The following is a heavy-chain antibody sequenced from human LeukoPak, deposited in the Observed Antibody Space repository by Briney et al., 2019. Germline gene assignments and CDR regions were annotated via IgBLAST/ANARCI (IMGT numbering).Heavy chain of an antibody. CDR1: GGSISSYY. Sequence: KASETLSLTCTVSGGSISSYYWSWIRQPPGKGLEWIGYIYYSGSTNYNPSLKSRVTISVDTSKNQFSLKLSSVTAADTAVYYCARDAGTTSFDYWGQGTLVTVSS. CDR3: ARDAGTTSFDY. CDR2: IYYSGST. D-gene: IGHD1-1*01. V-gene: IGHV4-59*12. J-gene: IGHJ4*02.